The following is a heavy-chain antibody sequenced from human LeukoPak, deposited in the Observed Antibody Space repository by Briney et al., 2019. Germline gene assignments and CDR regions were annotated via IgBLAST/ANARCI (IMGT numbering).Heavy chain of an antibody. CDR3: AKAEAIAVVVVVATLYDY. CDR2: ISGSGGST. Sequence: GGSLRLSCAASGFTFSSYAMSWVRQAPGKGLEWVSAISGSGGSTYYADSVKGRFTISRDNSKNTLYLQMNSLRAEDTAVYYCAKAEAIAVVVVVATLYDYWGQGTLVTVSS. D-gene: IGHD2-15*01. J-gene: IGHJ4*02. CDR1: GFTFSSYA. V-gene: IGHV3-23*01.